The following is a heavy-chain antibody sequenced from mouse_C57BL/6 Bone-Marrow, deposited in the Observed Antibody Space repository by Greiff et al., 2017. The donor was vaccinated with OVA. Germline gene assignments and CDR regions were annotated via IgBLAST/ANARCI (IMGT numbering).Heavy chain of an antibody. V-gene: IGHV5-9*01. J-gene: IGHJ2*01. CDR1: GFTFSSYT. D-gene: IGHD2-3*01. CDR2: ISGGGGNT. Sequence: DVMLVESGGGLVKPGGSLKLSCAASGFTFSSYTMSWVRQTPEKRLEWVATISGGGGNTYYPDSVKGRFTLSRDNAKNTLYLQMSSLRSEDTALYYCARHDPGYYNYWGQGTTLTVSS. CDR3: ARHDPGYYNY.